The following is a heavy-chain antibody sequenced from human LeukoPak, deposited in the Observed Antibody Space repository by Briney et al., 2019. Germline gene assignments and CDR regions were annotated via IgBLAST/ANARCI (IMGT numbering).Heavy chain of an antibody. CDR3: ARDTYYDSSGYYYSYYFDY. CDR1: GGTFSSYA. Sequence: SVKVSCKASGGTFSSYAISWVRQAPGQGLEWMGRIIPILGIANYAQKFQGGVTITADKSTSTAYMELSSLRSEDTAVYYCARDTYYDSSGYYYSYYFDYWGQGTLVTVSS. CDR2: IIPILGIA. V-gene: IGHV1-69*04. D-gene: IGHD3-22*01. J-gene: IGHJ4*02.